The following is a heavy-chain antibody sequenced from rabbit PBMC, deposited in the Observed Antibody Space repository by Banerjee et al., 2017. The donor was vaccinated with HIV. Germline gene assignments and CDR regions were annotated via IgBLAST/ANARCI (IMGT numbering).Heavy chain of an antibody. CDR1: GFSFSNKYV. V-gene: IGHV1S45*01. D-gene: IGHD6-1*01. CDR2: INTSSGNT. CDR3: ARDAGYAVDGGYYGMDL. Sequence: QEQLEESGGDLVKPEGSLTITCTASGFSFSNKYVMCWVRQAPGKGLEWIACINTSSGNTVYASWAKGRFTISKTSSTTVTLQMTSLTAADTATYFCARDAGYAVDGGYYGMDLRGQGTLV. J-gene: IGHJ6*01.